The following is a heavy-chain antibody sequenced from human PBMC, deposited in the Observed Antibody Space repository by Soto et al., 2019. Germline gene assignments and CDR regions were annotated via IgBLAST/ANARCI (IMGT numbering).Heavy chain of an antibody. V-gene: IGHV3-30*18. Sequence: QVQLVESGGGVVQPGRSLRLSCAASGFTFSSYGMHWVRQAPGKGLEWVAVISYDGSNKYYADSVKGRFTISRDNSKNTLYLQMNSLRAEDTAVYYCAKDGGGGQHIAAAGTYVWYYFDYWGQRTLVTVSS. D-gene: IGHD6-13*01. CDR3: AKDGGGGQHIAAAGTYVWYYFDY. CDR1: GFTFSSYG. CDR2: ISYDGSNK. J-gene: IGHJ4*02.